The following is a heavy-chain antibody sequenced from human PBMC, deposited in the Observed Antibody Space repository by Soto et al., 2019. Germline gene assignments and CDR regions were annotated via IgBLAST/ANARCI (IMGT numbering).Heavy chain of an antibody. CDR2: IVVGSGNT. Sequence: ASVKVSCKASGFTFTSSAVQWVRQARGQRLEWIGWIVVGSGNTDYAQKFQERVTITRDMSTSTAYMELSSLRSEDTAVYYCAAAGVWELRLSFRFDPWGQGTLVTVSS. J-gene: IGHJ5*02. CDR1: GFTFTSSA. V-gene: IGHV1-58*01. CDR3: AAAGVWELRLSFRFDP. D-gene: IGHD1-26*01.